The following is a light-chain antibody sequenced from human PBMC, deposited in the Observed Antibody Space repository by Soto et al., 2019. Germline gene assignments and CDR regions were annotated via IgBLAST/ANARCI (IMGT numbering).Light chain of an antibody. CDR1: QGISTF. V-gene: IGKV1-9*01. CDR3: QQVNNYPLT. CDR2: DAS. Sequence: DVQLTQSPSFMSASVGDRVSITYGASQGISTFLAWYQQHPGTAPKRLIYDASNLQSGVPSRFSGSGSGTEFTLTISSLQPEDFATYYCQQVNNYPLTFGGGTKVDI. J-gene: IGKJ4*01.